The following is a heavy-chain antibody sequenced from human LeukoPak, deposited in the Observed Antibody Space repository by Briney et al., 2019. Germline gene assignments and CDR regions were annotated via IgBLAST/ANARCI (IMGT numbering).Heavy chain of an antibody. D-gene: IGHD3-10*01. Sequence: GGSLRLSCAASGFTFSTYGMYWVRQALGKGLEWVAVISFDRSNKYYVDSVKGRFTISRDNSKNTLYLQMNSLRTEDTAVYYCVKIDGSGSYYPPDYWGQGTLVTVSS. J-gene: IGHJ4*02. CDR3: VKIDGSGSYYPPDY. CDR2: ISFDRSNK. CDR1: GFTFSTYG. V-gene: IGHV3-30*18.